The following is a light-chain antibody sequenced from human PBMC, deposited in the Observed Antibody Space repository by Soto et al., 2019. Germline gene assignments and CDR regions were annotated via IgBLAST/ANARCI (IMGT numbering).Light chain of an antibody. Sequence: DIQMTQSPSSVSASVGDRVTITCRASQAISTWLAWYQQNPGRAPKLLIYSASNLQSGVPSRFSGSGAGTDFTLTISSRQPEDFATYYCQQDNRFPRTFGQGTKVEIK. V-gene: IGKV1D-12*01. J-gene: IGKJ1*01. CDR3: QQDNRFPRT. CDR1: QAISTW. CDR2: SAS.